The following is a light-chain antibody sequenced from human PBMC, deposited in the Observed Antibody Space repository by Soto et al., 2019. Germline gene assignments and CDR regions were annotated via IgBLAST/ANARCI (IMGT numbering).Light chain of an antibody. CDR3: QQYGDSPPT. CDR1: QSVSSNS. J-gene: IGKJ1*01. V-gene: IGKV3-20*01. CDR2: GTS. Sequence: EIVLTQSPGTLSLSPGESATLSCRASQSVSSNSLAWYRRNPGQPPSLLIYGTSTRATDIPRRFSGSGSGTDVTLTITRLEPEDFAVYFCQQYGDSPPTFGQGPKVEVK.